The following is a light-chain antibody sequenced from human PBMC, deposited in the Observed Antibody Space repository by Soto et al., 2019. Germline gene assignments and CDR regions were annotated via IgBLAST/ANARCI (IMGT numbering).Light chain of an antibody. Sequence: QSVLTQPPSVSGAPGQRVTISCTGSSSNSGAGYAVHWYQQLPGTAPKLLISGNVNRPSEVPDRFSGSKSGTSASLAITGLQAEDEADYYCQSYDSSLSGWVFGGGTQLTVL. CDR1: SSNSGAGYA. J-gene: IGLJ3*02. CDR2: GNV. V-gene: IGLV1-40*01. CDR3: QSYDSSLSGWV.